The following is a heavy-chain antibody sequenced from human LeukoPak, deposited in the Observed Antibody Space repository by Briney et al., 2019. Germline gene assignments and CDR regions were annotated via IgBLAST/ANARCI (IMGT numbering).Heavy chain of an antibody. CDR3: ARGRAGAGSPFDY. D-gene: IGHD6-13*01. V-gene: IGHV4-59*01. CDR2: IYHSGST. Sequence: PSETLSLTCTVSGGSISSYYWSWIRRPPGKGLEWVGYIYHSGSTNYNPSLKSRVTISIDTSKNQFSLKLTSVTAADTAVYYCARGRAGAGSPFDYWGQGTLVTVSS. J-gene: IGHJ4*02. CDR1: GGSISSYY.